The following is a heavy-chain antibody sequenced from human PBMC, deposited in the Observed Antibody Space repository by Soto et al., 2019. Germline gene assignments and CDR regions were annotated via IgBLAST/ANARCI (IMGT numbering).Heavy chain of an antibody. Sequence: GGSLRLSCAASGFTFSSHAMTWVRQAPGKGLEWVPAISGSADRTYYADSVKGRFTISRDNFKDTSYLQMKSLRPEDTAVYYCATAVVVGAWLESWGRGTLVTVSS. CDR3: ATAVVVGAWLES. V-gene: IGHV3-23*01. D-gene: IGHD2-15*01. CDR1: GFTFSSHA. J-gene: IGHJ5*01. CDR2: ISGSADRT.